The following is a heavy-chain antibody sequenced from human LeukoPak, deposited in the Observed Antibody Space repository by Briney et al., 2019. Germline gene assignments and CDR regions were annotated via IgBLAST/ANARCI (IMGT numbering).Heavy chain of an antibody. V-gene: IGHV3-30*02. D-gene: IGHD3-3*01. J-gene: IGHJ4*02. Sequence: GGSLRLSCAASGFTFSSYAIHWVRQAPGKGLEWVAFIRSDGSNKYYADSVRGRFTISRDNSKNTVYLQMNSLRAEDTALYYCAKGFWMAARGGGDYWGQGTLVTVSS. CDR1: GFTFSSYA. CDR3: AKGFWMAARGGGDY. CDR2: IRSDGSNK.